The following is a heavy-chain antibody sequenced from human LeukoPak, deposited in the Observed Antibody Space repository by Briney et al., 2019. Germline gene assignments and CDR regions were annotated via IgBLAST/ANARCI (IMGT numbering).Heavy chain of an antibody. Sequence: SETLSLTCTVSGGSISSYYWSWIRQPPGKGLEWIGYIYYSGSTNYNPSLKSRVTISVDTSKNQFSLKLSSVTAADTAVYYCARYNYDFWSGYSKWFDPWGQGTLVTVSS. CDR3: ARYNYDFWSGYSKWFDP. V-gene: IGHV4-59*01. D-gene: IGHD3-3*01. J-gene: IGHJ5*02. CDR1: GGSISSYY. CDR2: IYYSGST.